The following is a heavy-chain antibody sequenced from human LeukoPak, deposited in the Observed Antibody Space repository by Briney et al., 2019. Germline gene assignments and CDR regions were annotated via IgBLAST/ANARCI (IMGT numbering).Heavy chain of an antibody. J-gene: IGHJ2*01. V-gene: IGHV3-48*01. CDR1: GFTFSSYS. D-gene: IGHD1-1*01. CDR2: ITSSSSTI. Sequence: PGGSLRLSCAASGFTFSSYSMNWVRQAPGKGLEWVSYITSSSSTIYYADSVKGRFTTSRDNAKNSLYLQMNSLRAEDTAVYYCARVGSWYFDLWGRGTLVTVSS. CDR3: ARVGSWYFDL.